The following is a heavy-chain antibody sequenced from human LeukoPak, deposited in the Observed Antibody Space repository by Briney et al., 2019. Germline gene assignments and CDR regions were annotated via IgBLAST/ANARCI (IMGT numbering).Heavy chain of an antibody. Sequence: GGSLRLSCAASGFTFSNAWMSWVRQAPGKGLEWVSGSSGSGGRTYYADSVKGRFTISRDNSKNTLYLQMNSLRAEDTAVYYCAKDFWFDPWGQGTLVTVSS. CDR3: AKDFWFDP. CDR1: GFTFSNAW. V-gene: IGHV3-23*01. J-gene: IGHJ5*02. CDR2: SSGSGGRT.